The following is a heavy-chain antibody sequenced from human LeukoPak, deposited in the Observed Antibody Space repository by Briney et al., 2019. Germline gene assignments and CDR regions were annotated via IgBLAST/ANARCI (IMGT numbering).Heavy chain of an antibody. D-gene: IGHD3-10*01. Sequence: PSETLSLTCTVSGGSISSYYWSWIRQPPGEGREWIGYIYYSGSTNYNPSLKSRVTISVDTSKNQFSLKLSSVTAADTAVYYCAMVRGPYRWFDPWGQGTLVTVSS. CDR3: AMVRGPYRWFDP. CDR2: IYYSGST. J-gene: IGHJ5*02. CDR1: GGSISSYY. V-gene: IGHV4-59*01.